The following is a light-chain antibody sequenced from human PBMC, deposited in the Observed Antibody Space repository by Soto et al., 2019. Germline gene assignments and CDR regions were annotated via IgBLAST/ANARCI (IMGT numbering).Light chain of an antibody. J-gene: IGKJ1*01. CDR2: GAS. Sequence: DILLTQSQGTRSWSPGASATLSGRARQSVSSSYLACYQQKPRQAPRPLIYGASSSATGIPDRFSGSGSGTDVSPPISRLEPEDFAVYYCQHHGSSPPWTFGQGTKVDIK. CDR1: QSVSSSY. V-gene: IGKV3-20*01. CDR3: QHHGSSPPWT.